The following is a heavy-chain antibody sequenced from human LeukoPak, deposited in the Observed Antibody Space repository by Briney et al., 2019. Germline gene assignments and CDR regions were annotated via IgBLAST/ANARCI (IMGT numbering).Heavy chain of an antibody. CDR1: GGSINSFY. J-gene: IGHJ3*02. CDR3: ARPYRSDLSSTYHI. CDR2: IYYSGIT. Sequence: SETLSLTCTVSGGSINSFYWNWIRQPPGEGLEWIGNIYYSGITNYNPSLKSRVTISVDTSMNQISLKLSSVTAADTAVYYCARPYRSDLSSTYHIWGQGTMVTVSS. V-gene: IGHV4-59*08. D-gene: IGHD6-19*01.